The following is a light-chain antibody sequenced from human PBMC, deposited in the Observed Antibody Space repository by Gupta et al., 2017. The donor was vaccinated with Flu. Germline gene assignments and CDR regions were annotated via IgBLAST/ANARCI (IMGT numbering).Light chain of an antibody. CDR3: QQYGSAPKT. J-gene: IGKJ2*01. Sequence: EGATLSCRASESVTSNALAWYQVKPGQPPRLLIYGASSRATGIADRFSGTGSVTDFTLTINRLEPEDVAVYYCQQYGSAPKTFGQGTKLEIK. CDR2: GAS. CDR1: ESVTSNA. V-gene: IGKV3-20*01.